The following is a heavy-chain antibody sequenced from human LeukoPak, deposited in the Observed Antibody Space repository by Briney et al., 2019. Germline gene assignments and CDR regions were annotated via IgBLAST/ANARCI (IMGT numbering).Heavy chain of an antibody. Sequence: GGSLRLSCAASGVIISSYAMSWVRQAPGKGLEWVSAIDGRGDNTYYADFVKGRFTISRDNSKSTVYLQMNSLRTEDTAVYYCAKDRVSPGFNWFDPWGQGTLVTVSS. CDR3: AKDRVSPGFNWFDP. V-gene: IGHV3-23*01. D-gene: IGHD2/OR15-2a*01. CDR1: GVIISSYA. J-gene: IGHJ5*02. CDR2: IDGRGDNT.